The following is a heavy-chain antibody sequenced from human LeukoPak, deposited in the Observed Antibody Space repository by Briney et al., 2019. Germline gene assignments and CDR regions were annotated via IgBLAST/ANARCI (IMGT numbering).Heavy chain of an antibody. D-gene: IGHD2-2*01. CDR1: GGSFSGYY. CDR3: ARGRWRIVVVPAAISWFDP. CDR2: INHSGST. V-gene: IGHV4-34*01. J-gene: IGHJ5*02. Sequence: PSETLSLTCAGYGGSFSGYYWSWIRQLPGKGLEWIGEINHSGSTNYNPSLKSRVTISVDTSKNQFSLKLSSVTAADAAVYYCARGRWRIVVVPAAISWFDPWGQGTLVTVSS.